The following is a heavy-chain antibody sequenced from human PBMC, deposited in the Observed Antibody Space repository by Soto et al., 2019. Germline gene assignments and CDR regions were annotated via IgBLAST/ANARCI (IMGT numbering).Heavy chain of an antibody. D-gene: IGHD1-26*01. CDR2: IYYSGST. V-gene: IGHV4-31*03. CDR1: GGSISSGGYY. J-gene: IGHJ4*02. CDR3: ARFQVGGGGATGVGDY. Sequence: PSETLSLTCTVSGGSISSGGYYWSWIRQHPGKGLEWIGYIYYSGSTYYNPSLKSRVTISVDTSKNQFSLKLSSVTAADTAVYYWARFQVGGGGATGVGDYWGQGTLVTVSS.